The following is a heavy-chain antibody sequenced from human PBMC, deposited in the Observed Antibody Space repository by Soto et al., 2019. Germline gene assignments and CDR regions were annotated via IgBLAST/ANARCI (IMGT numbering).Heavy chain of an antibody. J-gene: IGHJ5*02. CDR2: IYYSGST. CDR3: ARPRGYCRGGSCSNWFDP. V-gene: IGHV4-59*08. D-gene: IGHD2-15*01. Sequence: QVQLQESGPGLVKPSETLSLTCTVSGGSISSYYWSWIRQPPGKGLEWIGYIYYSGSTNYNPSLKSRVTISVDTSKNQFSLKLSSVTAADTAVYYCARPRGYCRGGSCSNWFDPWGQGTLVTVSS. CDR1: GGSISSYY.